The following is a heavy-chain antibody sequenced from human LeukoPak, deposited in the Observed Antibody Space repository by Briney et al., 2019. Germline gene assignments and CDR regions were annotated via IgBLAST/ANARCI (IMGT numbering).Heavy chain of an antibody. Sequence: GASVKVSCKVSGYTLTELSMHWVRQAPGKGLEWMGGFDPEDGETIYAQKFQGRDTMAEDTSTDTAYMELSSLRSEDTAVYYCATDDGQQQLVRHYWGQGTLVTVSS. CDR1: GYTLTELS. D-gene: IGHD6-13*01. CDR3: ATDDGQQQLVRHY. J-gene: IGHJ4*02. CDR2: FDPEDGET. V-gene: IGHV1-24*01.